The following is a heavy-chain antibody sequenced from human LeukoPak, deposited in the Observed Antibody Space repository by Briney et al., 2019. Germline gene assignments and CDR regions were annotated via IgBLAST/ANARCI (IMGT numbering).Heavy chain of an antibody. D-gene: IGHD3-22*01. CDR1: GFTFSSYW. J-gene: IGHJ4*02. V-gene: IGHV3-7*01. CDR2: IKQDGSGI. CDR3: ARGDTSGYYYRFFDY. Sequence: GGSLRLSCAASGFTFSSYWMSWVRQAPGKGLEWVANIKQDGSGIYYVDSVEGRFTTSRDNAKNSLYLQMNSLRAEDTAVYYCARGDTSGYYYRFFDYWGQGTLVTVSS.